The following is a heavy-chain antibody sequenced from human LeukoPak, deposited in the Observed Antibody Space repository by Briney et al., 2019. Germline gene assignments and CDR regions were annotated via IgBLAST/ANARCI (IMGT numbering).Heavy chain of an antibody. CDR2: IKQDGSEK. D-gene: IGHD5-18*01. J-gene: IGHJ4*02. CDR3: AKSYSYGHEYYFDY. V-gene: IGHV3-7*01. Sequence: GGSLRLSCAASGYAFSTYWMSWVRQAPGKGLEWLANIKQDGSEKYYVDSVKGRFTISRDNAKNSLYLQMNSLRAEDTAVYYCAKSYSYGHEYYFDYWGQGTLVTVSS. CDR1: GYAFSTYW.